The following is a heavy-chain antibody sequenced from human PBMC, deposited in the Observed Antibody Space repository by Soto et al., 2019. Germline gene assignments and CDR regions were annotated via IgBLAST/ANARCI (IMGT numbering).Heavy chain of an antibody. J-gene: IGHJ4*02. D-gene: IGHD1-26*01. Sequence: GGSLRLSCTASEFTFPMSWLRQAPGPGLEWVATITESGDRTHYADSVKGRFTISRDNSKNTVFLQMNSLRAVDTAIYFCATWKWAPFEYWGQGIPVTVSS. V-gene: IGHV3-23*01. CDR1: EFTFP. CDR2: ITESGDRT. CDR3: ATWKWAPFEY.